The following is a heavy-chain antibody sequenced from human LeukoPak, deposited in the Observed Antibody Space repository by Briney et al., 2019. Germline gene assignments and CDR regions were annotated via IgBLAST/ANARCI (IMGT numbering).Heavy chain of an antibody. V-gene: IGHV1-46*01. Sequence: ASVKVSCKAAGYTFTSYYMHWLRQAPGQGLEWMGIVNPSGGSPTYAQNFQGRVTMTRDTSTSTVYMDLRSLRSEDTAVYYCARDKSYSFYDILTGSLPDYWGQGTLVTVSS. CDR1: GYTFTSYY. CDR2: VNPSGGSP. CDR3: ARDKSYSFYDILTGSLPDY. J-gene: IGHJ4*02. D-gene: IGHD3-9*01.